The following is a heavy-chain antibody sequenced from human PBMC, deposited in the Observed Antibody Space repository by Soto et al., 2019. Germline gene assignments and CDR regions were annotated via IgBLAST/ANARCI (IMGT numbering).Heavy chain of an antibody. D-gene: IGHD5-12*01. J-gene: IGHJ6*02. CDR2: IYYSGST. CDR3: ARGSDFLYYYGMDV. V-gene: IGHV4-59*01. Sequence: WTWLRQPPGKGLEWIGYIYYSGSTNYNPSLKSRVTISVDTSKNQYSLKLSSVTAADTAVYYCARGSDFLYYYGMDVWGQGTTVTVSS.